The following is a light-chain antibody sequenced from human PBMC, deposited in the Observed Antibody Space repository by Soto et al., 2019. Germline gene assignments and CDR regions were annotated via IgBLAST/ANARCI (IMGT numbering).Light chain of an antibody. Sequence: EIVLTQSPGTLSLSPGERATLSCRASQSISSSYLAWYQQKPGQAPRLLIYGASSRATDIPDRFSGSGSGTDFTLTISRLEPEDFAVYYFQHYGSSHIFTFGPGTKVDIK. CDR1: QSISSSY. V-gene: IGKV3-20*01. CDR2: GAS. J-gene: IGKJ3*01. CDR3: QHYGSSHIFT.